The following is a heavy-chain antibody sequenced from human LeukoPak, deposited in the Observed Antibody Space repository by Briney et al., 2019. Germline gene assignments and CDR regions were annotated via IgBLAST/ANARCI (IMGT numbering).Heavy chain of an antibody. Sequence: WETLSLTCTVSGGSISSSSYYWGWIRQPPGKGLEWIGSIYYSGSTYYNPSLKSRVTISVDTAKNQFSLKLSSVTAADTAVYYCASGWESSGYYPPHYWGQGTLVTVSS. CDR2: IYYSGST. CDR3: ASGWESSGYYPPHY. J-gene: IGHJ4*02. D-gene: IGHD3-22*01. CDR1: GGSISSSSYY. V-gene: IGHV4-39*07.